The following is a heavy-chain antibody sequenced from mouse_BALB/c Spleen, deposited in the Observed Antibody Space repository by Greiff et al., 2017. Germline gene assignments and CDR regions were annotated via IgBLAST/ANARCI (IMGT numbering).Heavy chain of an antibody. V-gene: IGHV1-63*02. D-gene: IGHD2-3*01. Sequence: VQLQQSGAELVRPGTSVKISCKASGYTFTNYWLGWVKQRPGHGLEWIGDIYPGGGYTNYNEKFKGKATLTADTSSSTAYMELSSLTSEDSAVYYCTRVGYYLHWYFDVWGAGTTVTVSS. CDR1: GYTFTNYW. J-gene: IGHJ1*01. CDR2: IYPGGGYT. CDR3: TRVGYYLHWYFDV.